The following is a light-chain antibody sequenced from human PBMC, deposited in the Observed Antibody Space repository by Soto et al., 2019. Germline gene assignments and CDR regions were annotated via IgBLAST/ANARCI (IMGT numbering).Light chain of an antibody. CDR3: QKYNSVPRT. CDR1: HDISNY. V-gene: IGKV1-27*01. J-gene: IGKJ1*01. Sequence: DMQMTQSPPSLSASVGDKITITCRASHDISNYLAWYQQKPGEVPKLLIYSASTLESGVSSRFSGGGTGTDFTLTINSLQPEDVGTYYCQKYNSVPRTFGQGTTVEIK. CDR2: SAS.